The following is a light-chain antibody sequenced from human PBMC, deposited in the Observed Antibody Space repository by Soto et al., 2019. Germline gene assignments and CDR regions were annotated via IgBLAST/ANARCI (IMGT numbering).Light chain of an antibody. V-gene: IGKV3-20*01. Sequence: PGERATLSCRASQSVTSSLVWYQQKPGQAPSLLMYDASNRATDIPDRFSGSGSGTDFTLTISRLEPEDFAVYYCQQFGSSVTFGQGTRLEIK. J-gene: IGKJ5*01. CDR3: QQFGSSVT. CDR1: QSVTSS. CDR2: DAS.